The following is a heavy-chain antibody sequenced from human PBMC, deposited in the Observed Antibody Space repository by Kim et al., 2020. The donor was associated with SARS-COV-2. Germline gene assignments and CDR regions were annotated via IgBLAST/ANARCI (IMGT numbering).Heavy chain of an antibody. Sequence: SETLSLTCTVSGDSITNYYWSWIRQPPGKGLELIGYIYNSGSTDYNPSLNSRVTIFIDTSKSQFSLRLSSVTAADTALYFCARMPYGGLYYCGPVTLVTV. J-gene: IGHJ4*02. V-gene: IGHV4-59*13. D-gene: IGHD3-16*01. CDR2: IYNSGST. CDR1: GDSITNYY. CDR3: ARMPYGGLYY.